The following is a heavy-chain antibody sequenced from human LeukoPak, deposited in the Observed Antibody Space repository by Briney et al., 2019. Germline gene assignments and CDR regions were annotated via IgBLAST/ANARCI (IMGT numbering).Heavy chain of an antibody. CDR3: ARVPSTYYYDSSGYRVYFDY. Sequence: GGSLRLSCAASGFTFDDYGMSWVRQAPGEGLEWVSGINWNGGSTGYADSVKGRFTISRDNAKNSLYLQMNSLRAEDTAVYYCARVPSTYYYDSSGYRVYFDYWGQGTLVTVSS. CDR1: GFTFDDYG. D-gene: IGHD3-22*01. CDR2: INWNGGST. J-gene: IGHJ4*02. V-gene: IGHV3-20*04.